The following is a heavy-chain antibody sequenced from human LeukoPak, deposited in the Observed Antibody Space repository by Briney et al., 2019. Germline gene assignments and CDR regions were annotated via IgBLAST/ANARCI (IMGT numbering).Heavy chain of an antibody. J-gene: IGHJ4*02. D-gene: IGHD3-22*01. CDR2: IKQDGSEK. Sequence: GGSLRLSCAASGFTFSSYWMSWVRQAPGKGLEWVANIKQDGSEKYYVDSVKGRFTISRDNAKNSLCLQMNSLRAEDTAVYYCARGRKYYYDSSGYYDYWGQGTLVTVSS. CDR1: GFTFSSYW. CDR3: ARGRKYYYDSSGYYDY. V-gene: IGHV3-7*01.